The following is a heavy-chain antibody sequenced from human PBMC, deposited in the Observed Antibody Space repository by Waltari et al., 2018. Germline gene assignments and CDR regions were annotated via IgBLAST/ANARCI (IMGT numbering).Heavy chain of an antibody. Sequence: EVQLVESGGGLIQPGGSLRLSCAASGFTFNTYWMHWVRQVPGKGLVWVSRINGDGSGKKYADSVKGRFTISRDNAKNTCYLQMNSLRVEDTAVYYCARDGAGDIDLDNWGQGTLVTVSS. D-gene: IGHD6-13*01. J-gene: IGHJ4*02. CDR2: INGDGSGK. CDR1: GFTFNTYW. V-gene: IGHV3-74*03. CDR3: ARDGAGDIDLDN.